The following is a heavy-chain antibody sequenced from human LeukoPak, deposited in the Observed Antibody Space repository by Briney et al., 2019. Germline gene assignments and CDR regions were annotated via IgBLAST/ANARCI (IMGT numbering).Heavy chain of an antibody. J-gene: IGHJ4*02. CDR2: IYYSGST. V-gene: IGHV4-39*01. D-gene: IGHD3-3*01. CDR3: ARRPTIFGVGIDY. CDR1: GGSISSSSYY. Sequence: PSETLSLTCTVSGGSISSSSYYWGWIRQPPGKGLEWIGSIYYSGSTYYNPSLKSRVTISVDTSKNQFSLKLSSVTAADTAVYYCARRPTIFGVGIDYWGQGTLVTVSS.